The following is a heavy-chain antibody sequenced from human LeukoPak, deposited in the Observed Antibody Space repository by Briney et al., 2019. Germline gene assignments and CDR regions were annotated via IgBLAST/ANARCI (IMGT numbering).Heavy chain of an antibody. V-gene: IGHV4-59*08. CDR1: GGSISSYY. J-gene: IGHJ4*02. Sequence: SETLSLTCTVSGGSISSYYWSWIRQPPGKGLEWIGYIYYSGSTNYNPSIKSRVTISVDTSKNQFSLKLSSVTAADTAVYYCARHVRYSYGSAPLDYWGQGTLVTVSS. CDR3: ARHVRYSYGSAPLDY. D-gene: IGHD5-18*01. CDR2: IYYSGST.